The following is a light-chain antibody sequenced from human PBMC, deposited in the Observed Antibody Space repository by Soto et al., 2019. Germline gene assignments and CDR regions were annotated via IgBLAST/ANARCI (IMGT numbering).Light chain of an antibody. Sequence: EIVLTQSPGTLSLSPGERATLSCRASQSVSSSYLAWYQQKPGQAPRLLIYGASSRSTDIPDRISGSGSGKAFTLTISSLEPEDFAVYYCQQYGSSPYTFGQGTKLEIK. CDR1: QSVSSSY. J-gene: IGKJ2*01. CDR2: GAS. V-gene: IGKV3-20*01. CDR3: QQYGSSPYT.